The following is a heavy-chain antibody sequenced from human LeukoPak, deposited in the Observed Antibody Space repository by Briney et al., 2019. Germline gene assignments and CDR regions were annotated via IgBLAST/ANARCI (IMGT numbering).Heavy chain of an antibody. V-gene: IGHV4-59*01. CDR2: INYSGST. J-gene: IGHJ3*02. Sequence: SETLSLTCTVSGGSITNSYWNWIRQSPGKGLEWIGYINYSGSTNYIPSIKSRVTISVATSKNQSSLKLSSVTAADTAVYFCARDPLSTNDFDIWGQRKMVTLSS. CDR3: ARDPLSTNDFDI. D-gene: IGHD1-1*01. CDR1: GGSITNSY.